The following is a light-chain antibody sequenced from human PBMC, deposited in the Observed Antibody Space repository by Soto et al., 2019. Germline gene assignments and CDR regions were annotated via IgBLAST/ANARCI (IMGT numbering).Light chain of an antibody. J-gene: IGKJ1*01. Sequence: DIQMTQSPSSLSASVGDTVTITCRASQSISSYLNWYQHKPGKAPKLLIYDASSLESGVPSRFSGSGPGTEFTLTISSLQPDDFATYYCQQFNSYSWTFGQGTKVDIK. CDR2: DAS. CDR1: QSISSY. CDR3: QQFNSYSWT. V-gene: IGKV1-5*01.